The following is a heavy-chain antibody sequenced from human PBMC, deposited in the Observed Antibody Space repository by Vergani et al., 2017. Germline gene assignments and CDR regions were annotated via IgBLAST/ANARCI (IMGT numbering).Heavy chain of an antibody. CDR2: INHSGST. V-gene: IGHV4-34*01. J-gene: IGHJ6*02. CDR3: ARVGGRIAAAVPYGGYYYYGMDV. Sequence: QVQLQPWGAGLLKPSETLSLTCAVYGGSFSGYYWSWIRQPPGKGLEWIGEINHSGSTNYNPSLKSRVTISVDTSKNQFSLKLSSVTAADTAVYYCARVGGRIAAAVPYGGYYYYGMDVWGQGTTVTVSS. D-gene: IGHD6-13*01. CDR1: GGSFSGYY.